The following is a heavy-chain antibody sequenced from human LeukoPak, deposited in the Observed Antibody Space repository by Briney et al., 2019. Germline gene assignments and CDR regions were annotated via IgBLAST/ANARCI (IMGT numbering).Heavy chain of an antibody. CDR2: ISSSGSTI. CDR1: GFTFSSYE. J-gene: IGHJ3*02. D-gene: IGHD3-22*01. Sequence: GGSLGLSCAASGFTFSSYEMNWVRQAPGKGLEWVSYISSSGSTIYYADSVKGRFTISRDNAKNSLYLQMNSLRAEDTAVYYCARSYYYDSSGTYAFDIWGQGTMVTVSS. V-gene: IGHV3-48*03. CDR3: ARSYYYDSSGTYAFDI.